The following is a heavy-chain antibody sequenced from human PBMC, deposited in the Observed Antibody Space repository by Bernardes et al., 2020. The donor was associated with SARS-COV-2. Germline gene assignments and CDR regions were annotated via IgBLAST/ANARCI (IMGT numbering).Heavy chain of an antibody. V-gene: IGHV3-48*04. J-gene: IGHJ4*02. Sequence: GGSLRLSCAASGLTFSRYNMNWVRQAPGKGLEWVSYISDSSDPIYYADSVKGRFTISRDNSKNSLYLQMNSLRVEDTAVYYCARGGTVSSPGVWFVYWGQGILVTVSS. CDR2: ISDSSDPI. CDR1: GLTFSRYN. D-gene: IGHD2-21*02. CDR3: ARGGTVSSPGVWFVY.